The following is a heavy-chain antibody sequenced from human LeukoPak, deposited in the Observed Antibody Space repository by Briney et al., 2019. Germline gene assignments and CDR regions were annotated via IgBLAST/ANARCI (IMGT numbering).Heavy chain of an antibody. Sequence: GASVKVSCRASGYTFTGYYMHWVRQAPGQGLEWMGWINPNSGGTNYAQKFQGRVTMTRDTSISTAYMELSRLRSDDTAVYYCARPYFWSGYYQGYWGQVTLVTVSS. D-gene: IGHD3-3*01. J-gene: IGHJ4*02. CDR3: ARPYFWSGYYQGY. CDR1: GYTFTGYY. CDR2: INPNSGGT. V-gene: IGHV1-2*02.